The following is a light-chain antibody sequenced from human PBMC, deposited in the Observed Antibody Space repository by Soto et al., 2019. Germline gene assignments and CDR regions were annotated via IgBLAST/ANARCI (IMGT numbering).Light chain of an antibody. V-gene: IGKV1-27*01. CDR3: QEYKTAPLT. J-gene: IGKJ4*01. CDR1: HSVSRTY. Sequence: TQAPCTLSLSPGERATLSCRASHSVSRTYLAWYQQKPGKVPKLLIYTASSLQSGVPSRFSGSGSGTDFTLSISSLQPEDVATYYCQEYKTAPLTFGGGTKVDNK. CDR2: TAS.